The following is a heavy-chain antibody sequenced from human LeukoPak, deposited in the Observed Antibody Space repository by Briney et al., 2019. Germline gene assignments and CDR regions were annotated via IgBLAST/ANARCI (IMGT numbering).Heavy chain of an antibody. CDR2: IKSKTDGGTT. Sequence: GGSLRLSCAASGFSFRNAWMSWVRQAPGKGLEWVGRIKSKTDGGTTDYAAPVKGRFPISRDDSKNTLYLQMNSLKTEDTAVYYCTTVWNCGGDCSDAFDIWGQGTMVTVSP. D-gene: IGHD2-21*02. J-gene: IGHJ3*02. CDR1: GFSFRNAW. V-gene: IGHV3-15*01. CDR3: TTVWNCGGDCSDAFDI.